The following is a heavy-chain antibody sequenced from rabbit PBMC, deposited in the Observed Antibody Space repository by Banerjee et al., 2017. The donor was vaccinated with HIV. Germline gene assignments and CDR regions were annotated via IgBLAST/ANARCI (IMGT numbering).Heavy chain of an antibody. J-gene: IGHJ4*01. CDR2: IDPVFGIT. D-gene: IGHD2-1*01. Sequence: QLKESGGGLVQPGGSLKLSCKASGFTLSTYYMNWVRQAPGKGLEWIGYIDPVFGITYYANWVNGRFSISRENAQNTMFLQMTSLTAADTATYFCARDLVAVIGWNFGWWGPGTLVTVS. V-gene: IGHV1S7*01. CDR3: ARDLVAVIGWNFGW. CDR1: GFTLSTYY.